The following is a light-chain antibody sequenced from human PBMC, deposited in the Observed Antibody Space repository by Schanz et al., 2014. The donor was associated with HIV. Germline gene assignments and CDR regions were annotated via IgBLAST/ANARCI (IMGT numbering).Light chain of an antibody. CDR3: QSYDSSLSAYV. CDR1: SSNFGAGYD. Sequence: QSVLTQPPSVSGAPGQRVTISCTGSSSNFGAGYDVNWYQQLPGTAPKLLIYTNNNRPSGVPDRFSGSKSGTSASLAIIGLQAEDEADYYCQSYDSSLSAYVFGTGTKLTVL. V-gene: IGLV1-40*01. CDR2: TNN. J-gene: IGLJ1*01.